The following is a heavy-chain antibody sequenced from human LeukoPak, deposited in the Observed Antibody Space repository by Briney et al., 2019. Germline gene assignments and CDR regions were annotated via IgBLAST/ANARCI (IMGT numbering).Heavy chain of an antibody. CDR3: ARGGLSRNDAFDI. J-gene: IGHJ3*02. CDR1: GFTFSNYV. V-gene: IGHV3-23*01. Sequence: PGGSLRLSCAASGFTFSNYVMGWVRQALGKGLEWVSGVGGSGRYPHSADSVKGRFNISRDNSKNTLYLQMNSLRVEDTALYYCARGGLSRNDAFDIWGQGTMVAVSS. D-gene: IGHD3-10*01. CDR2: VGGSGRYP.